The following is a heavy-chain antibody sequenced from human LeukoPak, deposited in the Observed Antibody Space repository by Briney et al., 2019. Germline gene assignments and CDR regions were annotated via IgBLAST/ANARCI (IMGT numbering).Heavy chain of an antibody. Sequence: GASVKVSCKASGYTFTGYYMHWVRQAPGQGLEWMGWINPNSGGTNYAQKFQGRVTMTRDASISTAYMELSRLRSDDTAVYYCARAAYESSGHDYWGQGTLVTVSS. CDR2: INPNSGGT. J-gene: IGHJ4*02. V-gene: IGHV1-2*02. CDR1: GYTFTGYY. D-gene: IGHD3-22*01. CDR3: ARAAYESSGHDY.